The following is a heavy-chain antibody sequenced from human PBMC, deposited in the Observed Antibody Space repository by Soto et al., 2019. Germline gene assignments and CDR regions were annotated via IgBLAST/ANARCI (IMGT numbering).Heavy chain of an antibody. CDR1: GGTLSSYA. Sequence: SVKVSCKASGGTLSSYAISWVRQAPGQGLEWMGGIIPIFGTANYAQKFQGRVTITADESTGTAYMELSSLRSEDTAVYYCARDRESYGDLTYYFDYWGQGTLVTVSS. V-gene: IGHV1-69*13. J-gene: IGHJ4*02. CDR2: IIPIFGTA. CDR3: ARDRESYGDLTYYFDY. D-gene: IGHD4-17*01.